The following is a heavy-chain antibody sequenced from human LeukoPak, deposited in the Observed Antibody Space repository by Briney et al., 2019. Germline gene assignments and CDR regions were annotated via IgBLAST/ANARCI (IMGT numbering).Heavy chain of an antibody. Sequence: SETLSLTCTVSGGSISSSSYYWGWICQPPGKGLEWIGSIYYGGSTYYNPSLKSRVAISVDTSKNQFSLKLSSVTAADTAVYYCARSGYSNFDYWGQGTLVTVSS. CDR3: ARSGYSNFDY. CDR2: IYYGGST. D-gene: IGHD3-3*01. CDR1: GGSISSSSYY. V-gene: IGHV4-39*01. J-gene: IGHJ4*02.